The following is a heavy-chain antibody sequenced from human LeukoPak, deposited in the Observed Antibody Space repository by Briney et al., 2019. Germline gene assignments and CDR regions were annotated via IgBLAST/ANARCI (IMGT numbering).Heavy chain of an antibody. D-gene: IGHD2-2*01. J-gene: IGHJ4*02. CDR2: INPNSGGT. CDR1: GYTFTGYY. V-gene: IGHV1-2*02. Sequence: ASVKVSRKASGYTFTGYYMHWVRQAPGQGLEWMGWINPNSGGTNYAQKFQGRVTMTRDTSISTAYMELSRLRSDDTAVYYCARIPDIVVVPAAMGGDDYWGQGTLVTVSS. CDR3: ARIPDIVVVPAAMGGDDY.